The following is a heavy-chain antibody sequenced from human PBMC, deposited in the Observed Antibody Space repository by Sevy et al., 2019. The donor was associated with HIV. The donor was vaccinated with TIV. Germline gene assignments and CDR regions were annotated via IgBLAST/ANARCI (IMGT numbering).Heavy chain of an antibody. CDR2: IYHSGST. CDR3: ARAMTTVSFFKYYYGMDV. Sequence: SETLSLTCAVSGGSISSSNWWSWVRQPPGKGLEWIGEIYHSGSTNYNPSLKSRVTISVDKSKNQFSLKLSSVTAADTAVYYCARAMTTVSFFKYYYGMDVWGQGTTVTVSS. D-gene: IGHD4-17*01. V-gene: IGHV4-4*02. CDR1: GGSISSSNW. J-gene: IGHJ6*02.